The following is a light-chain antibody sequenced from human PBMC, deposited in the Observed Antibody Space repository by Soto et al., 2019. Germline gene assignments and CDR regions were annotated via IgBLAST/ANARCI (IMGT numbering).Light chain of an antibody. CDR3: QHYNSYSEA. J-gene: IGKJ1*01. Sequence: DIQMTQSPSTLSGSVGDRVTITCRASQTISSWLAWYQQKPGKAPKLLIYKASTLKSGVPSRFSGSGSGTEFNLTIRSLQPGDFATYYCQHYNSYSEAFGQGTKVELK. V-gene: IGKV1-5*03. CDR2: KAS. CDR1: QTISSW.